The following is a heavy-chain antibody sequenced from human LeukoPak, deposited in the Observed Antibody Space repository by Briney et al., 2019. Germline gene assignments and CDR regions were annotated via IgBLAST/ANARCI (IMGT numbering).Heavy chain of an antibody. V-gene: IGHV3-48*04. CDR3: ARPLESYYYMDV. Sequence: GGSLRLSCAASGFTFSRYSMNWVRQAPGKGLEWVSYISSKNVIYYADSVKGRFTISRDNAKNSLYLQMNGLRAKDTAVYYCARPLESYYYMDVWGKGTTVTVSS. CDR1: GFTFSRYS. D-gene: IGHD3-3*01. J-gene: IGHJ6*03. CDR2: ISSKNVI.